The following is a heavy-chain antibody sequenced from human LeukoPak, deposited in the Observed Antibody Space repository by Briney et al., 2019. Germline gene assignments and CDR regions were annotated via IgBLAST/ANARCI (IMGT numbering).Heavy chain of an antibody. Sequence: ASVKVSCKASGYTFTSCDINWVRQATGQGLEWVGYMNPNSGHTGYAQKFQGRVTITKDTSINTAYMELSSLRSEDTAVYYCARGRGRHYYYYYGMDVWGQGTTVTVSS. CDR1: GYTFTSCD. V-gene: IGHV1-8*03. J-gene: IGHJ6*02. CDR2: MNPNSGHT. CDR3: ARGRGRHYYYYYGMDV.